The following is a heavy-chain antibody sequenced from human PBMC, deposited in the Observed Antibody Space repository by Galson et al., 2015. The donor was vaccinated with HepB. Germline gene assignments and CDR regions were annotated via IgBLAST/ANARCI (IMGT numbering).Heavy chain of an antibody. CDR2: IAFDGSKK. Sequence: LRLSCAASEFSLSDYDMHWVRQAPGKGLEWVAVIAFDGSKKEYLDYVKGRFTISRDNSKNTLYLQMNSLRGEDTAVYYCARRHKSSWNYYGIDIWGQGTTVSVSS. V-gene: IGHV3-30*12. CDR1: EFSLSDYD. CDR3: ARRHKSSWNYYGIDI. J-gene: IGHJ6*02. D-gene: IGHD3-10*01.